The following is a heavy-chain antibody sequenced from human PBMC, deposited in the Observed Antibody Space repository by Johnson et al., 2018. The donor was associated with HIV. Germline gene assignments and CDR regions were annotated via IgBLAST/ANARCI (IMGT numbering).Heavy chain of an antibody. CDR2: INSDWSST. D-gene: IGHD4-17*01. J-gene: IGHJ3*02. CDR3: ARGGDYDEGAFDI. Sequence: EQLVESGGGLVQPGGSMRLSCAASGFTFSSYWMHWVRQAPGKGLVWVSRINSDWSSTSYADSAKRSFTISRDNAKNTLDLQMNSLRAEDTAVYYCARGGDYDEGAFDIWGQGTMVTVSS. CDR1: GFTFSSYW. V-gene: IGHV3-74*01.